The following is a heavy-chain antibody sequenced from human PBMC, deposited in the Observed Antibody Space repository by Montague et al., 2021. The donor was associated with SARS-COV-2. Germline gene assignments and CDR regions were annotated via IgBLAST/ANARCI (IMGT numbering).Heavy chain of an antibody. CDR1: GFTLRNYY. CDR2: ISSSGSYR. CDR3: ARDYDVWNDYPKWFFDL. V-gene: IGHV3-11*06. J-gene: IGHJ2*01. Sequence: SLRLSCAASGFTLRNYYISWIRQAPGKGLEWVSYISSSGSYRDYADSVKGRFTISRDTGRNSVHLQIDSLRAEDTAVYYRARDYDVWNDYPKWFFDLWGRGTLVTFSS. D-gene: IGHD3-3*01.